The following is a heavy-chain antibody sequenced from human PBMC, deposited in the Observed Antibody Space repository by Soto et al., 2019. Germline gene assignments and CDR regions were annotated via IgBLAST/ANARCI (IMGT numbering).Heavy chain of an antibody. CDR2: INAGNGNT. J-gene: IGHJ6*02. CDR3: ARGWNYPYYYYHGMDV. V-gene: IGHV1-3*01. CDR1: GYTFTSYA. Sequence: ASVKVSCKASGYTFTSYAMHWVRQAPGQRLEWMGWINAGNGNTKYSQKFQGRVTITRDTSASTAYMELSSLRSEDTAVYYCARGWNYPYYYYHGMDVWGQGTTVTVSS. D-gene: IGHD1-7*01.